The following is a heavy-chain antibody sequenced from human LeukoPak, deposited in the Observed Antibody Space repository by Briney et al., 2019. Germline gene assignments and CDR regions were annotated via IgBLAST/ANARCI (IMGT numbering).Heavy chain of an antibody. CDR3: ARDTYCSSTSCHANWFDP. V-gene: IGHV4-39*07. J-gene: IGHJ5*02. CDR1: GGSISSSSYY. D-gene: IGHD2-2*01. CDR2: IYYSGST. Sequence: NPSETLSLTCTVSGGSISSSSYYWGWIRQPPGKGLEWIGSIYYSGSTYNNPSLKSRVTISVDTSKNQFSLKLSSVTAADTAVYYCARDTYCSSTSCHANWFDPWGQGTLVTVSS.